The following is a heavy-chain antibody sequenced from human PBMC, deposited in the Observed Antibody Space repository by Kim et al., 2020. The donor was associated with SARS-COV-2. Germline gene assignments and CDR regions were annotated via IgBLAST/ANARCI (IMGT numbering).Heavy chain of an antibody. V-gene: IGHV3-73*01. Sequence: VASGKGRSDISRDDSKNTAYLQMTSLKTEDTAVYYCTRRHCSGASCYSDYWGQGTLVTVSS. D-gene: IGHD2-15*01. CDR3: TRRHCSGASCYSDY. J-gene: IGHJ4*02.